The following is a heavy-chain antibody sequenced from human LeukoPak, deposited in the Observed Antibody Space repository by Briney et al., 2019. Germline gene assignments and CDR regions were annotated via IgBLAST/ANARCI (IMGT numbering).Heavy chain of an antibody. D-gene: IGHD2-2*01. CDR3: ARNAPEGYCSSTSCPADAFDI. V-gene: IGHV3-53*01. J-gene: IGHJ3*02. CDR1: VFTVSSNY. Sequence: GGSLRLSCAPSVFTVSSNYMSLVRQAPGKGLEGASVIYSGGSTYYAHSVRGRFTISRDNSKNPLYLKMNSLRDEDTAVYYCARNAPEGYCSSTSCPADAFDIWGQGTMVTVSS. CDR2: IYSGGST.